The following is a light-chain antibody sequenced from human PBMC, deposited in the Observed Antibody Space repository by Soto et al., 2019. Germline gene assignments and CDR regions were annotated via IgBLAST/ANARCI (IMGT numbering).Light chain of an antibody. V-gene: IGKV3-15*01. CDR2: GAS. CDR3: QQYNNWPPWT. J-gene: IGKJ1*01. Sequence: EIVMMQSPATLSVSPGERASLSCRASQDININLVWYQQKPGQAPRLLIYGASTRATATPARFSGSGSGTEFTLTISSLQSEDSAVYYCQQYNNWPPWTFGQGTKVEIQ. CDR1: QDININ.